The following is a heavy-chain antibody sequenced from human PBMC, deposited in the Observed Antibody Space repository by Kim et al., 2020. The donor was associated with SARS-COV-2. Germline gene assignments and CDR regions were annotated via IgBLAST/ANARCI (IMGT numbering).Heavy chain of an antibody. V-gene: IGHV3-48*02. CDR2: ISGSSTTI. CDR3: ARVLSKITITPGGMDV. Sequence: GGSLRLSCAASGFTFSAYSMNWVRQTPGKGLEWISYISGSSTTIYYADSVRGRFTISRDDAKNSLFLHVNSLRDEDSAVYYCARVLSKITITPGGMDVWGQGTTVTVSS. CDR1: GFTFSAYS. D-gene: IGHD1-20*01. J-gene: IGHJ6*02.